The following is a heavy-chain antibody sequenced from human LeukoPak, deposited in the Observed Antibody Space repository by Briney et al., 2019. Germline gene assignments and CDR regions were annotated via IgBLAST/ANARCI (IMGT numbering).Heavy chain of an antibody. CDR3: ARDRAAAGYFDC. CDR2: IYSGGST. J-gene: IGHJ4*02. D-gene: IGHD6-13*01. CDR1: GFTVSSNY. Sequence: GGSLRLSCAASGFTVSSNYMSWVRQAPGKGLEWASVIYSGGSTYYADSVKGRFTISRDNSKNTLYLQMNSLRAEDTAVYYCARDRAAAGYFDCWGQGTLVTVSS. V-gene: IGHV3-53*01.